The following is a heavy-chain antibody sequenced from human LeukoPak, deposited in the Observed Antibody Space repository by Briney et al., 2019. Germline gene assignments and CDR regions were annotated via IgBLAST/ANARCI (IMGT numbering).Heavy chain of an antibody. J-gene: IGHJ4*02. CDR2: INHSGST. V-gene: IGHV4-34*01. D-gene: IGHD3-10*01. Sequence: NPSETLSLTCAVYGGSFSGYYWSWIRQPPGKGLEWIGEINHSGSTNYNPSLKSRVTISVDTSKNQFSLKLSSVTAADTAVYYCARAAAGSKKDYWGQGTLVTVSS. CDR3: ARAAAGSKKDY. CDR1: GGSFSGYY.